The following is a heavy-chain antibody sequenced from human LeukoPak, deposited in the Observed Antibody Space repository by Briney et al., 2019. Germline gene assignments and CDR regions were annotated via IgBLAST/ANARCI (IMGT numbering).Heavy chain of an antibody. D-gene: IGHD3-22*01. Sequence: SETLSLTCTVSGGSISSYYWSRIRQPPGKGLEWIGYIYYSGSTNYNPSLKSRVTISVDTSKNQFSLKLSSVTAADTAVYYCARDSPPDSSGYYYVSGAFDIWGQGTMVTVSS. CDR1: GGSISSYY. CDR3: ARDSPPDSSGYYYVSGAFDI. J-gene: IGHJ3*02. V-gene: IGHV4-59*01. CDR2: IYYSGST.